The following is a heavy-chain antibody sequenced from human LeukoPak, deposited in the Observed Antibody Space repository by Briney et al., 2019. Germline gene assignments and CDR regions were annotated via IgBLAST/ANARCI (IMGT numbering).Heavy chain of an antibody. CDR1: GFTLSSYG. V-gene: IGHV3-33*01. CDR3: ARADPEYCSSTNCYLYYYYGMDG. D-gene: IGHD2-2*01. Sequence: PGGSMGPSSAASGFTLSSYGMHWVRHAPGGGLGWVAVTWSVGSNKDYADSVKGRFTIARDNSKNTLYLKMNSLRAEDTAVYYCARADPEYCSSTNCYLYYYYGMDGWGQGTTVTVSS. CDR2: TWSVGSNK. J-gene: IGHJ6*02.